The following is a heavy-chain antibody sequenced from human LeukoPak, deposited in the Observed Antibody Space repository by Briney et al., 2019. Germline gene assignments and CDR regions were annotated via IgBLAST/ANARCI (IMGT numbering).Heavy chain of an antibody. CDR2: ISWNSGNT. CDR3: AKDFSYDSSGLLDY. CDR1: GFTFDDYA. Sequence: GGSLRLSCAASGFTFDDYAMPWVRQGQGKGLEWVSGISWNSGNTAYADSVKGRFTISRDNAKNSLYLQMNSLRAEDTALFYCAKDFSYDSSGLLDYWGQGTLVTVSS. D-gene: IGHD3-22*01. J-gene: IGHJ4*02. V-gene: IGHV3-9*01.